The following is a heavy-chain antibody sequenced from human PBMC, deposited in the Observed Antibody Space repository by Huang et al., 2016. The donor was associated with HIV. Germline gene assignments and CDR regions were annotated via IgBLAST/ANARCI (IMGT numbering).Heavy chain of an antibody. CDR1: GFTFSSYG. J-gene: IGHJ4*02. V-gene: IGHV3-30*02. Sequence: QVQLVESGGGVVQPGGSLRLSCATSGFTFSSYGMHWVRQAQGLGLEWVAFIKYDGTKKDYADSVKGRFNISRDNSKNMLHLQMNNLRVEDSAAYFCAKVTLGFDYWGQGTWVTVSS. CDR3: AKVTLGFDY. D-gene: IGHD2-15*01. CDR2: IKYDGTKK.